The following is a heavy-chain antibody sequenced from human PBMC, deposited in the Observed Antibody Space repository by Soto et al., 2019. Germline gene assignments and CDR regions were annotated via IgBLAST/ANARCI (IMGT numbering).Heavy chain of an antibody. J-gene: IGHJ4*02. V-gene: IGHV3-23*01. CDR3: AKVFSPEGGNYFDH. CDR1: GFTFSNFA. CDR2: ISNSFSDGNT. Sequence: PGGSLRLSCAASGFTFSNFAMNWVRQAPGKGLEWVSAISNSFSDGNTHYADSVKGRFTISRDNDKNTVFLEIDSLRAEDTAVYYCAKVFSPEGGNYFDHWGPGTPVTVSS.